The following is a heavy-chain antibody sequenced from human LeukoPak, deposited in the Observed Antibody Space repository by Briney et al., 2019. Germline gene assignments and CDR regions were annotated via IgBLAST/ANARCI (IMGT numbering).Heavy chain of an antibody. CDR1: GYSFTSYW. Sequence: GEALKISCKGSGYSFTSYWIGWVRQMPGKGLEWMGIIYPGDSDTRYSPSFQCQVTISADKSISTAYLQWSSLKASDTAMYYCARRERSYDFWSGYSSDWFDPWGQGTLVTVSS. V-gene: IGHV5-51*01. CDR3: ARRERSYDFWSGYSSDWFDP. CDR2: IYPGDSDT. D-gene: IGHD3-3*01. J-gene: IGHJ5*02.